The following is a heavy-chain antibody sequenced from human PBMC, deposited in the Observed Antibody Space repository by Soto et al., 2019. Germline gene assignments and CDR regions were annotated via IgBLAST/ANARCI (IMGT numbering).Heavy chain of an antibody. CDR1: GGSFSGYY. CDR2: INHSGST. V-gene: IGHV4-34*01. Sequence: SETLSLTCAVYGGSFSGYYWSWIRQPPGKGLEWIGEINHSGSTNYNPSLKSRVTISVDTSKNQFSLKLSSVTAADTAVYYCARRGAAVAGNDYYYYMDVWGKGTTVTVSS. CDR3: ARRGAAVAGNDYYYYMDV. J-gene: IGHJ6*03. D-gene: IGHD6-19*01.